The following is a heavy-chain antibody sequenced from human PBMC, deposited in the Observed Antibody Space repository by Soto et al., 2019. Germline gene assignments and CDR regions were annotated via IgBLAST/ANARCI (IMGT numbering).Heavy chain of an antibody. J-gene: IGHJ3*02. CDR3: AKPIVVVPAAIDAVDI. D-gene: IGHD2-2*01. V-gene: IGHV3-30*18. Sequence: QVQLVESGGGVVQPGRSLRLSCAASGFTLSSYGMHWVRQAPGKGLEWVAVISYDGSNKYYADSVKGRFTISRDNSKNTLYLQMNSLRAEDTAVYYCAKPIVVVPAAIDAVDIWGQGTMVTVS. CDR1: GFTLSSYG. CDR2: ISYDGSNK.